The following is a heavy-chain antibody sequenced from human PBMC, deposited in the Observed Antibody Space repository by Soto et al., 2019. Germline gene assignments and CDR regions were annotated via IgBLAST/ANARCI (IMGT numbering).Heavy chain of an antibody. V-gene: IGHV1-18*01. D-gene: IGHD3-16*01. Sequence: ASVKVSCRASGFRFSDYGFNWLRQAPGQGLEWMGWISAFNGNTETAQGLQDRVTMTTDPSTTTAHMDLTNLTTDDTAIYYCARSYYLADAFDVWGQGTMVTVS. J-gene: IGHJ3*01. CDR1: GFRFSDYG. CDR2: ISAFNGNT. CDR3: ARSYYLADAFDV.